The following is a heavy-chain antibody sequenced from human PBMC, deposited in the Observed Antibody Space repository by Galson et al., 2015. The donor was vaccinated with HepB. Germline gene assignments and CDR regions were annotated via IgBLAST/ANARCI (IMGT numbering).Heavy chain of an antibody. CDR2: ISYDGGKK. J-gene: IGHJ6*02. CDR3: AKNQGGYSYGPIYGMDV. CDR1: GFTFSSYG. Sequence: SLRLSCAASGFTFSSYGMHWVRQAPGKGLEWVAVISYDGGKKYHADSVRGRFTISRDNSKNTLYLQMNSLRAEDTAVYYCAKNQGGYSYGPIYGMDVWGQGTTVTVSS. V-gene: IGHV3-30*18. D-gene: IGHD5-18*01.